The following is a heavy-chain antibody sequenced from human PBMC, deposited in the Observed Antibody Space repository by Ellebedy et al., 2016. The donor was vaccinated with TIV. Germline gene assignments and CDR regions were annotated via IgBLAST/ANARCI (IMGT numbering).Heavy chain of an antibody. D-gene: IGHD3-9*01. CDR1: GGSFSIYF. J-gene: IGHJ4*02. V-gene: IGHV4-34*01. CDR2: VNHSGST. CDR3: ARGRHILTNYFRWGFDY. Sequence: MPSETLSLTCAASGGSFSIYFRSWIRQSPGRGLEWIGEVNHSGSTNYNPSLKSRLAISVDTSKNQFSLKLSSVTAADTAVYYCARGRHILTNYFRWGFDYWGQGTLVTVSS.